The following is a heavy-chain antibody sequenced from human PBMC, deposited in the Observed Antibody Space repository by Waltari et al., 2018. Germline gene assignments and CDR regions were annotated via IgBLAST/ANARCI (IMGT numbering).Heavy chain of an antibody. J-gene: IGHJ4*02. Sequence: QVQLQESGPGLVKPSGTLSVTCAASGDSISGCYWWSWVRQPPGKGLEWLGQIHGSGRSNYNPSLESRVTVSIDTSNNHFSLKVTSATAADTAVYYCARDRGRGLYLDSWGQGTLVTVSP. D-gene: IGHD2-15*01. CDR3: ARDRGRGLYLDS. CDR2: IHGSGRS. V-gene: IGHV4-4*02. CDR1: GDSISGCYW.